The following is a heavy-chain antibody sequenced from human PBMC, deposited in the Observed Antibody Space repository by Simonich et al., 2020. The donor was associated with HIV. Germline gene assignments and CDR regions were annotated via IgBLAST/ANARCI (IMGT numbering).Heavy chain of an antibody. V-gene: IGHV4-34*02. J-gene: IGHJ4*02. CDR1: GGSFGGYY. D-gene: IGHD5-18*01. Sequence: QVQLQQWGAGLLKPSETLSLTCGVYGGSFGGYYWSWIRQPPGKGLEWIGEINHSGSTNYFPSLKSRVIISVDTSKNQFSLKLSSVTATDTAVYYCARYTGMAGFDYWGQGTLVTVSS. CDR3: ARYTGMAGFDY. CDR2: INHSGST.